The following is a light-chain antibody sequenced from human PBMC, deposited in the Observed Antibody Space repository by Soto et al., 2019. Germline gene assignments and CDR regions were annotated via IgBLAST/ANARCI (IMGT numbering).Light chain of an antibody. Sequence: QSVLTQPPSASGTPGQRVTISCSGSSSNIGSNPVNWYQQLPGAAPKLLIYGNNQRPSGVPDRFSGYKSGTSASLAISGLQSEEEADYYCAALDDTLNGVVFGGGTKLTVL. J-gene: IGLJ2*01. CDR3: AALDDTLNGVV. CDR2: GNN. V-gene: IGLV1-44*01. CDR1: SSNIGSNP.